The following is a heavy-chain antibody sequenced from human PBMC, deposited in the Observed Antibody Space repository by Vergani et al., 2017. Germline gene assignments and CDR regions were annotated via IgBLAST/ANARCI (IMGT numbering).Heavy chain of an antibody. V-gene: IGHV7-4-1*02. CDR3: ARDKSIIAVAHEYYMDV. Sequence: QVQLVQSGSELKKPGASVKVSCKASGYTFTSYAMNWVRQAPGQGLEWMGWINTNTGNPPYAQGFTGRFVFSLDTSVSTAYRQISSLKAEDTAVYYCARDKSIIAVAHEYYMDVWGKGXTGTVSS. J-gene: IGHJ6*03. D-gene: IGHD6-19*01. CDR2: INTNTGNP. CDR1: GYTFTSYA.